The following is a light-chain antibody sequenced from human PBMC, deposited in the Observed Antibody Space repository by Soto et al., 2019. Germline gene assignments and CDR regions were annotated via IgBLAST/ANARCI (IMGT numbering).Light chain of an antibody. CDR1: HNISSW. J-gene: IGKJ1*01. V-gene: IGKV1-5*03. CDR3: QQYSSYWWT. Sequence: DIQMTQSPSTLSTSVGDRVTITCRASHNISSWLSWYQQKPGKAPNLLIYKASSLDSGVPSRFSGSGSGTEFTLTISSLQPDDFATYCCQQYSSYWWTFGQGTKVDIK. CDR2: KAS.